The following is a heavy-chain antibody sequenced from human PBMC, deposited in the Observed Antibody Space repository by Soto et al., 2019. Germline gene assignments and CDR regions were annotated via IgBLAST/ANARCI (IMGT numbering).Heavy chain of an antibody. CDR1: GFTFSNAW. CDR3: TTLSYLYYDGMDV. Sequence: GGSLRLSCAASGFTFSNAWMNWVRQGPGKGLEWLGRIKSKVDGGTADYGAATKGRFNISRDDLKNMLYLQVNSLKPDDTAVYYCTTLSYLYYDGMDVWGQGNTVTVSS. D-gene: IGHD2-2*01. V-gene: IGHV3-15*01. J-gene: IGHJ6*02. CDR2: IKSKVDGGTA.